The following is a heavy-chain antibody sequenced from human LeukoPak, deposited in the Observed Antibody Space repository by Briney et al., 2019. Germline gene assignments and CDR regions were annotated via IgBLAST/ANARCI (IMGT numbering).Heavy chain of an antibody. Sequence: PSETLSLTCTVSGGSISSGGYYWSWIRQHPGKGLEWIGYIYYSGSTYYNPSLKSRVTISVDTSKNQFSLKLSSVTAADTAVYFRAGVNAATPFYYYGMDVWGQGTTVTVSS. CDR2: IYYSGST. CDR3: AGVNAATPFYYYGMDV. J-gene: IGHJ6*02. CDR1: GGSISSGGYY. V-gene: IGHV4-31*03. D-gene: IGHD2-15*01.